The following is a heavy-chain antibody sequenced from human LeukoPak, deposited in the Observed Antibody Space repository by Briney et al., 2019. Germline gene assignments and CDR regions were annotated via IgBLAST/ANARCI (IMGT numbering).Heavy chain of an antibody. V-gene: IGHV5-51*01. CDR1: GYSFTSYW. D-gene: IGHD6-6*01. CDR2: IYPGDSDT. J-gene: IGHJ4*02. CDR3: FQASSSSFDY. Sequence: GESLKISCKGSGYSFTSYWIGWVRQIPGEGLEWMGIIYPGDSDTRYSPSFQGQVTISADKSISTAYLQWSSLKASDTAMYYCFQASSSSFDYWGQGTLVTVSS.